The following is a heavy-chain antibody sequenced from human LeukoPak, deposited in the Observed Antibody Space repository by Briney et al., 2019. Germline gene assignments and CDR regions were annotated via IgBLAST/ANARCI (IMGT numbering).Heavy chain of an antibody. CDR1: GFTFGDYA. J-gene: IGHJ4*02. CDR3: AKESEDYSSSWYPLT. Sequence: GGSLRLSCTASGFTFGDYAMSWVRQAPGKGLEWVSAISGSGGSTYYADSVKGWFTISRDNSKNTLYLQMNSLRAEDTAVYYCAKESEDYSSSWYPLTWGQGTLVTVSS. CDR2: ISGSGGST. D-gene: IGHD6-13*01. V-gene: IGHV3-23*01.